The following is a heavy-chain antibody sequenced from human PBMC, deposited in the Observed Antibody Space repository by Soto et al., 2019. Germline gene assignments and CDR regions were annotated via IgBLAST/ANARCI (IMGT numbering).Heavy chain of an antibody. Sequence: HPGGSLRLSCAASGFTFSNYWMSWVRQVPGKGLAWVSNIKEDGSEKYYVDSVKGQFTISRDNAKNSVHLQMNSLRDEDTAVYYCVRFSILVSGRGRGAFFDSWGQGTPVTVSS. CDR1: GFTFSNYW. V-gene: IGHV3-7*03. J-gene: IGHJ4*02. D-gene: IGHD6-19*01. CDR2: IKEDGSEK. CDR3: VRFSILVSGRGRGAFFDS.